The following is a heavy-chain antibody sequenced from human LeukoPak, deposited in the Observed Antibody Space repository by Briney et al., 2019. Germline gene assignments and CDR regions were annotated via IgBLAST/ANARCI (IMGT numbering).Heavy chain of an antibody. CDR2: IYTTGST. CDR3: ARVRVQPGADSGVYNYMDV. J-gene: IGHJ6*03. D-gene: IGHD1-1*01. CDR1: GGSINGGGFY. Sequence: SETLSLTCTVSGGSINGGGFYWSWIRQPAGKGLEWIGRIYTTGSTKYNPSLKSRVTLSADTSKNQFSLKLTSMTAADTAVYYCARVRVQPGADSGVYNYMDVWGKGATVTVCS. V-gene: IGHV4-61*02.